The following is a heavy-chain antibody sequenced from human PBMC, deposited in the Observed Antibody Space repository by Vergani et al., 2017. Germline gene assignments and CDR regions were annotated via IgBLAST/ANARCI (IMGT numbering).Heavy chain of an antibody. CDR3: ARVDTTVARAYYFYAMDV. D-gene: IGHD4-23*01. V-gene: IGHV3-30*15. J-gene: IGHJ6*02. Sequence: VQLVESGGGLVKPGGSLRLSCAASGFTFRSYPMHWVRQAPGKGLEWVSLISYDGSDKYYADSVKGRFTISRDNSKNTLFLQMSSLRAEDTALYYCARVDTTVARAYYFYAMDVWGQGTSVIVSS. CDR1: GFTFRSYP. CDR2: ISYDGSDK.